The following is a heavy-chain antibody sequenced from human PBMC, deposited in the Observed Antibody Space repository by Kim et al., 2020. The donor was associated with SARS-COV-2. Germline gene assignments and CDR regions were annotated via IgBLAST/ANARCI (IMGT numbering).Heavy chain of an antibody. CDR2: IKYDGSEK. CDR1: GFTFSSFW. CDR3: ARDGVEPGIYFDS. D-gene: IGHD2-8*01. J-gene: IGHJ4*02. V-gene: IGHV3-7*03. Sequence: GGSLRLSCVASGFTFSSFWMNWVRQAPGKGLEWVANIKYDGSEKYYVDSVKGRFTISRDNAQNSLYLQMTSLRAEDTAVYYCARDGVEPGIYFDSWCQGT.